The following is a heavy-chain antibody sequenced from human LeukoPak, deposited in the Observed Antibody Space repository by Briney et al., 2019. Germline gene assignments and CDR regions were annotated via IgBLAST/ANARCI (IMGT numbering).Heavy chain of an antibody. V-gene: IGHV1-2*02. CDR2: INPNSGGT. Sequence: GASVKVSCKASGYTFTGYYMHWVRQAPGQGLEWMGWINPNSGGTNYAQKFQGRVTMTRDTSISTAYMELSRLRSDDTAVYYCGTRYCSSTSCYAEYFQHWGQGTLVTVSS. J-gene: IGHJ1*01. CDR3: GTRYCSSTSCYAEYFQH. D-gene: IGHD2-2*01. CDR1: GYTFTGYY.